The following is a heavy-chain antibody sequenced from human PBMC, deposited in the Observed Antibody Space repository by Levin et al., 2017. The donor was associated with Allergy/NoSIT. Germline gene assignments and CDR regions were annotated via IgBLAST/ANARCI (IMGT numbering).Heavy chain of an antibody. CDR1: GFTFSSYA. V-gene: IGHV3-30-3*01. CDR3: ARDLTRGRYYYYGMDV. D-gene: IGHD2-15*01. Sequence: GESLKISCAASGFTFSSYAMHWVRQAPGKGLEWVAVISYDGSNKYYADSVKGRFTISRDNSKNTLYLQMNSLRAEDTAVYYCARDLTRGRYYYYGMDVWGQGTTVTVSS. J-gene: IGHJ6*02. CDR2: ISYDGSNK.